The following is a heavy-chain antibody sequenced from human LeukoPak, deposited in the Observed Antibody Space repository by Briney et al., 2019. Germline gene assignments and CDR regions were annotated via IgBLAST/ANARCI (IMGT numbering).Heavy chain of an antibody. J-gene: IGHJ5*02. CDR2: ISGDGSIR. CDR3: ARGFNRGFDP. CDR1: GFTFSRYS. Sequence: GGSLRLSCTASGFTFSRYSMTWVRQSSGKGLEWVSIISGDGSIRDYADSVKGRFTVSRDNSKNTMSLQMSSLRAEDTAIYYCARGFNRGFDPWGQGTLVTVSS. D-gene: IGHD1-14*01. V-gene: IGHV3-23*01.